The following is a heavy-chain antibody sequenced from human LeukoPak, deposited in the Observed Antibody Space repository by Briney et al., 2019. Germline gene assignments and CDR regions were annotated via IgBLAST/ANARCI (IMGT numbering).Heavy chain of an antibody. D-gene: IGHD1-26*01. CDR2: LSGSGGGT. Sequence: PGGSLRLSCAVSGITLSNYGMSWVRQAPGMGLEWVAGLSGSGGGTNYADSVKGRFTISRDNAKNTLYLQMNSLRAEDTAVYYCARDHMGATANWGQGTLVTVSS. J-gene: IGHJ4*02. CDR1: GITLSNYG. CDR3: ARDHMGATAN. V-gene: IGHV3-23*01.